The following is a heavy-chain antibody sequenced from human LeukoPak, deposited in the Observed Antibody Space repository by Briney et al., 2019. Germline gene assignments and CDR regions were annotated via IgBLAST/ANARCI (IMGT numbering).Heavy chain of an antibody. D-gene: IGHD2-15*01. V-gene: IGHV3-74*01. J-gene: IGHJ4*02. CDR3: ARARYCSSGNCYKDY. CDR2: ISDDGISA. CDR1: GFTFSDYW. Sequence: PGGSLRLSCVASGFTFSDYWMDWVRQVPGKGLVWVSRISDDGISASHADSVKGRFTISRDNDKNTMYLEMNSLRGEDTAVYYCARARYCSSGNCYKDYWGQGSLVTVSS.